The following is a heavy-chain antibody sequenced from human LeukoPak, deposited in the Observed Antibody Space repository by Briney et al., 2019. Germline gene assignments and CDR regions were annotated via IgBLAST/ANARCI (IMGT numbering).Heavy chain of an antibody. CDR1: GDSVSSTTW. Sequence: PSGTLSLTCAVSGDSVSSTTWWTWVRQAPVKGLEWVSALYSGGRTYYADSVKGRFTVSRDNSKNTLYLQMNSLRAEDTAVYYCARDSSSGWYHDSWGQGTLVTVSS. V-gene: IGHV3-53*01. D-gene: IGHD6-19*01. CDR2: LYSGGRT. J-gene: IGHJ4*02. CDR3: ARDSSSGWYHDS.